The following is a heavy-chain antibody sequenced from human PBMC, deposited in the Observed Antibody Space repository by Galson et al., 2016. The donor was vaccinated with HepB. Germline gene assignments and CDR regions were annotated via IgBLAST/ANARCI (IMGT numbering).Heavy chain of an antibody. V-gene: IGHV3-21*06. J-gene: IGHJ6*02. D-gene: IGHD4-11*01. CDR3: AKSSEGLLRYSGMDV. CDR1: GFTFSKYS. Sequence: SLRLSCAASGFTFSKYSMSRVRQAPGKGLEWVASTGTGTGYLYHADSVKGRFSIYRDDAKSSLYLEMNSLRAEETAVYYCAKSSEGLLRYSGMDVWGQGTTVTVSS. CDR2: TGTGTGYL.